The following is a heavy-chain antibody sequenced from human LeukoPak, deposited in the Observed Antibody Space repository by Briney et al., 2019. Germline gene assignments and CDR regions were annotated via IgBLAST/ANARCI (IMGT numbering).Heavy chain of an antibody. Sequence: PGGSLRLSCAASGFTFSSYAMSWVRQAPGKGLEWVSAISGSGGSTYYADSVKGRLTISRDNSKNTLYLQMNSLRAEDTAVYYCASHGQGYCSGGSCYRYYYYYGMDVWGQGTTVTVSS. J-gene: IGHJ6*02. V-gene: IGHV3-23*01. CDR1: GFTFSSYA. CDR2: ISGSGGST. D-gene: IGHD2-15*01. CDR3: ASHGQGYCSGGSCYRYYYYYGMDV.